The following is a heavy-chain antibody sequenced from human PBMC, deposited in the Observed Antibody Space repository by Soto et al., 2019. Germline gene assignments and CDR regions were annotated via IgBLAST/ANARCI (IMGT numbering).Heavy chain of an antibody. Sequence: SETLSLTCTVSGGSISSYYWSWIRQPPGKGLEWIGYIYYSGSSNYNPSLKRRVTISLDTSKNQFSLKLRSVTDADTAVYYCARQYSENYWDAFEVWGQGTMGTVS. V-gene: IGHV4-59*01. CDR2: IYYSGSS. D-gene: IGHD1-26*01. J-gene: IGHJ3*01. CDR1: GGSISSYY. CDR3: ARQYSENYWDAFEV.